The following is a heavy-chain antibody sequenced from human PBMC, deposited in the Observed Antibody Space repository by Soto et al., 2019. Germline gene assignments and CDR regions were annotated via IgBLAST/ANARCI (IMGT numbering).Heavy chain of an antibody. CDR1: GGSFNRHT. CDR2: FIPIFGTA. D-gene: IGHD3-22*01. J-gene: IGHJ4*02. CDR3: ARGWGYDSTDYYYAY. Sequence: QVQLVQSGAEVRKPGSSVRVSCKASGGSFNRHTISWVRQAPGQGLEWMGGFIPIFGTAKHAQKFQGRVTIIADESTSTVYMELSSLRSDDTAIYYCARGWGYDSTDYYYAYWGQGTLVIVSS. V-gene: IGHV1-69*01.